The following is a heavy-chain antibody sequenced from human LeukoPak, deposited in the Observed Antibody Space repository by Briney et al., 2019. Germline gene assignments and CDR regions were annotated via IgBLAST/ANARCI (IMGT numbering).Heavy chain of an antibody. CDR3: AGDLISGSGSLGY. CDR1: GLTFRSYW. J-gene: IGHJ4*02. V-gene: IGHV3-74*01. CDR2: INSDGSSR. Sequence: QTGGSLRLSCAASGLTFRSYWTHWVRQAPGKGLVWVSRINSDGSSRSYADSVKGRFTISRDNAKNTVYLQMNSLGAEDTAVYYCAGDLISGSGSLGYWGQGTLVTVSS. D-gene: IGHD3-10*01.